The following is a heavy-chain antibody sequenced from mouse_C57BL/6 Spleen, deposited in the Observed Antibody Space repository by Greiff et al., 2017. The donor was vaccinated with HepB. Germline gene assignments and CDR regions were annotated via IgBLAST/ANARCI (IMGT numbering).Heavy chain of an antibody. J-gene: IGHJ3*01. Sequence: QVQLQQPGAELVRPGSSVKLSCKASGYTFTSYWMHWVKQRPIQGLEWIGNIDPSDSETHYNQKFKDKATLTVDKSSSTAYMQLSSLTSEDSAVYYCARWDYGSSSAWFAYWGQGTLVTVSA. V-gene: IGHV1-52*01. CDR1: GYTFTSYW. D-gene: IGHD1-1*01. CDR3: ARWDYGSSSAWFAY. CDR2: IDPSDSET.